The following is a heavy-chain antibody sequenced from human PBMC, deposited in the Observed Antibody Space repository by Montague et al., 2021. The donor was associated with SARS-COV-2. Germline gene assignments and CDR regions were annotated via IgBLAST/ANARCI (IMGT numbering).Heavy chain of an antibody. CDR1: GSSFSSYY. CDR2: ITHSGTT. CDR3: ARGGVAARRHYFDS. J-gene: IGHJ4*02. V-gene: IGHV4-34*01. Sequence: SETLSLTCTVYGSSFSSYYWTWIRQPPGKGLEWIGDITHSGTTNYNPSLKSRLTISIDTSKNQFSLKLSSLTAADTAVYFCARGGVAARRHYFDSWGQGTLVTVSS. D-gene: IGHD6-6*01.